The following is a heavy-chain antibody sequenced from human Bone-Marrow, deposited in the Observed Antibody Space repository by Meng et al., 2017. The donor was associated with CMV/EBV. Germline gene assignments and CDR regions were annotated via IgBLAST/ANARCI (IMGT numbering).Heavy chain of an antibody. CDR3: AKVWLGSSLY. D-gene: IGHD6-19*01. CDR1: GFTFDDYT. CDR2: ISWDGGST. J-gene: IGHJ4*02. Sequence: GESLKISCAASGFTFDDYTMHWVRQAPGKGLEWVSLISWDGGSTYYADSVKGRFTISRDNSKNTLYLQMNSLRAEDTAVYYCAKVWLGSSLYWGQGTLVTVSS. V-gene: IGHV3-43*01.